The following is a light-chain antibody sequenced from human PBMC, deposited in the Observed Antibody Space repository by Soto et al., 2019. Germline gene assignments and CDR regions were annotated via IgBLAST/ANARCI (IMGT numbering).Light chain of an antibody. V-gene: IGKV1D-16*01. CDR1: QGVGTL. CDR2: GAS. J-gene: IGKJ4*01. CDR3: QQYSGYPT. Sequence: DIQMTQSPSSLSASVGDRATITCRASQGVGTLLTWYQQKPEKPPKSLIYGASNLQRGVPSRFSGSGSGTDFTLTISSLQPEDFATYYCQQYSGYPTFGGGTKVEIK.